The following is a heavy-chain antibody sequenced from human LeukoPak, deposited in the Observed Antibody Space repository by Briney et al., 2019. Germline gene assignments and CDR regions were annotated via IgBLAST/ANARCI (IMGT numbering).Heavy chain of an antibody. CDR3: ARDQGYPLLPFYYYCGMDV. Sequence: SESLSLTCAVSGVSIRSYYWSWIRQPPGKGLEWMAYIYYNGSNNYNPSLKSRVILSVDTSKNQFSLNLTSVTAADTAVYYCARDQGYPLLPFYYYCGMDVWGQGTTVTVSS. V-gene: IGHV4-59*12. J-gene: IGHJ6*01. CDR2: IYYNGSN. D-gene: IGHD2-2*01. CDR1: GVSIRSYY.